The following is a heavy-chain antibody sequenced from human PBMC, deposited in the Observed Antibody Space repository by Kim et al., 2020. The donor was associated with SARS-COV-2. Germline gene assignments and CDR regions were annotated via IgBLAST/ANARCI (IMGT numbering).Heavy chain of an antibody. Sequence: YSVDSGKGRLTISRDDAKNSLYLQMNSLRAEDTAVYYCARTVTGTTESFEYWGQGTLVTVSS. J-gene: IGHJ1*01. V-gene: IGHV3-7*03. CDR3: ARTVTGTTESFEY. D-gene: IGHD6-19*01.